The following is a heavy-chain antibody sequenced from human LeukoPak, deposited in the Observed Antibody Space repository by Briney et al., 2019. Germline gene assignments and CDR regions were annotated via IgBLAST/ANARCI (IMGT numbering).Heavy chain of an antibody. J-gene: IGHJ4*02. V-gene: IGHV3-23*01. CDR1: GFTVSSNY. CDR2: ISGSGGST. Sequence: PGGSLRLSCAASGFTVSSNYMSWVRQAPGKGLEWVSAISGSGGSTYYADSVKGRFTISRDNSKNTLYLQMNSLRAEDTAVYHCAKDPIPVVDYWGQGTLVTVSS. CDR3: AKDPIPVVDY. D-gene: IGHD2-21*01.